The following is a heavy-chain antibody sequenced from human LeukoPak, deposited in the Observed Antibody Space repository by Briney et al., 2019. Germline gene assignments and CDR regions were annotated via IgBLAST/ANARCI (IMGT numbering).Heavy chain of an antibody. D-gene: IGHD7-27*01. CDR1: GFIFTSYT. J-gene: IGHJ4*02. Sequence: GGSLRLSCAASGFIFTSYTMNWVRQAPGKGLEWISFTSTTDSITSYADSVQGRFTISRDNAKNSLYLQMSSLRADDTAVYYCARDHAWGFDSWGQGTLVTASP. CDR3: ARDHAWGFDS. V-gene: IGHV3-48*01. CDR2: TSTTDSIT.